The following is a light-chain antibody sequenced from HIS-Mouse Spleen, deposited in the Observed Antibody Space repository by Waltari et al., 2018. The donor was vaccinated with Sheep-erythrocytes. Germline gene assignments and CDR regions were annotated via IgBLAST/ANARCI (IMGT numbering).Light chain of an antibody. J-gene: IGKJ2*01. CDR1: QGISSW. CDR2: KAS. V-gene: IGKV1-5*03. CDR3: QQYNSYSRT. Sequence: DIQMTQSPSTLSASVGDRVTITCRASQGISSWLAWYQQKPGKAPKLLIYKASSLESGVPSRFSGSGSGTEFTLTISSLQTDDFATYYCQQYNSYSRTFGQGTKLEIK.